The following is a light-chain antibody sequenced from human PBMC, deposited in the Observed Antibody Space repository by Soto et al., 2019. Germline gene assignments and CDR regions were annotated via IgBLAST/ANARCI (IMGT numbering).Light chain of an antibody. CDR3: QVWDSSRDPFYF. V-gene: IGLV3-21*04. Sequence: SYELTQPPSVSVAPGKTARITCGGNNIGSKSVHWYQQKPGQAPVLVIYYDSDRPSGIPERFSGSNSGNTATVTISRVEAGDEAYYYGQVWDSSRDPFYFFGPGTKRTVL. J-gene: IGLJ1*01. CDR1: NIGSKS. CDR2: YDS.